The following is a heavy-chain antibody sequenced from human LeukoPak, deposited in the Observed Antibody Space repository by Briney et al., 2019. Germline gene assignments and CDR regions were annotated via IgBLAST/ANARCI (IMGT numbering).Heavy chain of an antibody. CDR3: AKGGIIYVESYFYHMDV. Sequence: GGSLRLSCAASGFSFDDYAMHWVRQAPGKGLEWVSLISWDSNVIDYADSVKGRFTISRDNAKNSLYLQMRNLRAEDMGFYYCAKGGIIYVESYFYHMDVWGKGTPVTVSS. J-gene: IGHJ6*03. V-gene: IGHV3-9*03. D-gene: IGHD2/OR15-2a*01. CDR1: GFSFDDYA. CDR2: ISWDSNVI.